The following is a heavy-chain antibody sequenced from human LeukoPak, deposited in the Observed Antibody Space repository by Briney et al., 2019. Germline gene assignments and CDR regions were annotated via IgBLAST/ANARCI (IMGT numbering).Heavy chain of an antibody. D-gene: IGHD6-13*01. CDR1: GGSISSYY. V-gene: IGHV4-59*01. J-gene: IGHJ5*02. CDR3: AAGYGSSWYGANWFDP. Sequence: PSETLSLTCTVSGGSISSYYWSLIRQPPGKGLEWIGYIYYSGSTNYNPSLKSRVTISVDTSKNQFSLKLSSVTAADTAVYYCAAGYGSSWYGANWFDPWGQGTLVTVSS. CDR2: IYYSGST.